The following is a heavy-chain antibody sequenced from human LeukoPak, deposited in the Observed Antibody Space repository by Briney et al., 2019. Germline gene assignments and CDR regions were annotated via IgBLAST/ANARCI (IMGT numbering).Heavy chain of an antibody. CDR2: IIAGSNYI. D-gene: IGHD6-13*01. CDR3: ARGAGIAGGSYFDY. CDR1: GFSFGRYC. V-gene: IGHV3-21*01. J-gene: IGHJ4*02. Sequence: GGSLRLSCAASGFSFGRYCMNGVRQAPGEGLEWVSSIIAGSNYIYYADSMKGRFTISRDNAKNSLYLQMNSLRAEDTAVYFCARGAGIAGGSYFDYWGQGTLVTVSS.